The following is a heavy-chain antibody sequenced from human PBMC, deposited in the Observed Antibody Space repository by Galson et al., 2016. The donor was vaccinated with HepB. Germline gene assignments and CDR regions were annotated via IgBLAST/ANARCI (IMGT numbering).Heavy chain of an antibody. V-gene: IGHV6-1*01. Sequence: CAISGDSVSSNNAGWNWIRQSPSRGLEWLGRTYYRSKWFYDYAESVKSRITIKPDTTKNQFSLQLNSVTVEDKAVYFWTRVKEMGGGFNSLGQGTLVIVSS. CDR3: TRVKEMGGGFNS. D-gene: IGHD3-16*01. CDR2: TYYRSKWFY. CDR1: GDSVSSNNAG. J-gene: IGHJ4*02.